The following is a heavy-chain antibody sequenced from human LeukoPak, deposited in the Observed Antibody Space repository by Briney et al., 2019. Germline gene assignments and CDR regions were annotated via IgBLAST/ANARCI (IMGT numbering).Heavy chain of an antibody. D-gene: IGHD5-12*01. CDR1: GGSISSSSYY. CDR3: ASGNTGYDRDSFDI. V-gene: IGHV4-39*07. J-gene: IGHJ3*02. CDR2: IYYSGST. Sequence: SETLSLTCTVSGGSISSSSYYWGWIRQPPGKGLEWIGIIYYSGSTYYNPSLKSRVTISVDTSKNQFSLKLSSMTAADTAVYYCASGNTGYDRDSFDIWGQGTMVTVSS.